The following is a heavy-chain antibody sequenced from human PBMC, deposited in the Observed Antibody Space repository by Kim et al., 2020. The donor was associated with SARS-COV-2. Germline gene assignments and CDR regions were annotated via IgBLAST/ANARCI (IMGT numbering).Heavy chain of an antibody. D-gene: IGHD2-15*01. CDR1: GGTFSSYA. Sequence: SVKVSCKASGGTFSSYAISWVRQAPGQGLEWMGGIIPIFGTANYAQKFQGRVTITADESTSTAYMELSSLRSEDTAVYYCANYCSGGSCYYYYGMDVWGQGTTVTVSS. V-gene: IGHV1-69*13. J-gene: IGHJ6*02. CDR2: IIPIFGTA. CDR3: ANYCSGGSCYYYYGMDV.